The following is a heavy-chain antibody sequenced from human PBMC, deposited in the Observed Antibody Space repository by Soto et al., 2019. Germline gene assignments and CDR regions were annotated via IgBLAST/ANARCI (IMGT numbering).Heavy chain of an antibody. Sequence: GGSLRLSCTASGFTFGDYAMSWFRQAPGKGLEWVGFIRSKAYGGTTEYAASVKGRFTISRDDSKSIAYLQMNSLKTEDTAVYYCTRDPGNDYGGNSDDYWGQGTLVTVSS. CDR2: IRSKAYGGTT. V-gene: IGHV3-49*03. CDR1: GFTFGDYA. J-gene: IGHJ4*02. D-gene: IGHD4-17*01. CDR3: TRDPGNDYGGNSDDY.